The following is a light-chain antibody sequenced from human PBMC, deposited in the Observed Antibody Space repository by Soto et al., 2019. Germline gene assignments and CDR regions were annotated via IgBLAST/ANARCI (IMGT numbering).Light chain of an antibody. CDR1: ETISTW. J-gene: IGKJ1*01. CDR2: RAS. CDR3: QHLWT. Sequence: DNKMTQSPSTLSASVGDRVTITCRANETISTWLAWYQQKPGKAPKLLIYRASSLESGVPSRFSGSGSGTEFTLTISSLQPDDFATYYCQHLWTFGQGTKVDIK. V-gene: IGKV1-5*03.